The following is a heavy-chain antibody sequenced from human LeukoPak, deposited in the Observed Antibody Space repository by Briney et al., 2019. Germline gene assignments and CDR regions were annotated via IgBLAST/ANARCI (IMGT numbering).Heavy chain of an antibody. D-gene: IGHD5-12*01. CDR2: ISWNSGSI. CDR1: GFTFDDYA. V-gene: IGHV3-9*01. J-gene: IGHJ4*02. Sequence: SLRLSCAASGFTFDDYAMHWVRQAPGKGLEWVSGISWNSGSIGYADSVKGRFTISRDNAKNSLYLQMNSLRAEDTALYYCAKDMGYERYYFDYWGQGTLVTVSS. CDR3: AKDMGYERYYFDY.